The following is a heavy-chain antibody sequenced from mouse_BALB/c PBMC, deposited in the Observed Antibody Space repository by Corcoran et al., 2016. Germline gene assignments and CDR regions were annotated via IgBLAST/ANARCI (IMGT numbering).Heavy chain of an antibody. Sequence: QIKLVQSGTELKKPGETVKISCKASGYTFTNYGMNWVKQAPGKGLKWMGWINTNTGEPTYAEEVKGRFAFSLETSASTAYLQINNLKNEDTATYFRARGSSRYDYRGQGTTLTVSS. J-gene: IGHJ2*01. V-gene: IGHV9-3*02. CDR2: INTNTGEP. CDR1: GYTFTNYG. CDR3: ARGSSRYDY. D-gene: IGHD3-1*01.